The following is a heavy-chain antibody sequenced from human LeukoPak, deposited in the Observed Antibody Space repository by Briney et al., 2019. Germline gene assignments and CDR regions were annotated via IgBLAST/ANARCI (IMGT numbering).Heavy chain of an antibody. CDR2: IKQDGSEK. CDR3: ARMAYDFWSGYYPGHTERYYYMDV. V-gene: IGHV3-7*01. CDR1: GFTFSSYW. J-gene: IGHJ6*03. D-gene: IGHD3-3*01. Sequence: PGGSLRLSCAASGFTFSSYWMSWVRQAPGRGLGWVANIKQDGSEKYYVDSVKGRFTISRDNAKNSLYLQMNSLRAEDTAVYYCARMAYDFWSGYYPGHTERYYYMDVWGKGTTVTVSS.